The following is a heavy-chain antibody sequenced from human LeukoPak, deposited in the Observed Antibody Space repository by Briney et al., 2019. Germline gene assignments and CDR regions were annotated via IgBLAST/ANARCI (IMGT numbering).Heavy chain of an antibody. J-gene: IGHJ5*02. CDR3: ASSQVPYNWFDP. V-gene: IGHV3-53*01. CDR2: IYSGGST. Sequence: PGGSLRLSCAASGFTVSSNYMSWVRQAPGKGLEWVSVIYSGGSTYYADSVKGRFTISRDNSKNTLYLQMNSLRAEDTAVYYCASSQVPYNWFDPWGQGTLVTVSS. CDR1: GFTVSSNY.